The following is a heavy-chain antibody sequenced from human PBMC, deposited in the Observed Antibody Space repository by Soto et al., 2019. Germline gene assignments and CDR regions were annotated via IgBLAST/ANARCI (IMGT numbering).Heavy chain of an antibody. CDR1: GGSISSSSYY. J-gene: IGHJ4*02. CDR3: ARHETDYMVRGPSPSHY. V-gene: IGHV4-39*01. Sequence: QLQLQESGPGLVKPSETLSLTCTVSGGSISSSSYYWGWIRQPPGKGLEWIGSIYYSGSTYYNPSLKSRVTISVDTSKNQFSLKLSSVTAADTAVYYCARHETDYMVRGPSPSHYWGQGTLVTVSS. CDR2: IYYSGST. D-gene: IGHD3-10*01.